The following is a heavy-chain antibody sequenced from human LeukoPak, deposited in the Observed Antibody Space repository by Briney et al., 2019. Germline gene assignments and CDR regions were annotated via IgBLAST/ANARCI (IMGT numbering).Heavy chain of an antibody. V-gene: IGHV3-23*01. CDR3: AKGNDFWEV. J-gene: IGHJ6*04. D-gene: IGHD3-3*01. CDR1: GFTFSSYA. CDR2: ISGSGGST. Sequence: TGGSLRLSCAPSGFTFSSYAMSWVRQAPGKGLEWVSAISGSGGSTYYADSVRGRFTISRDNSKNTLYLQMNSLRAEDTAVYYCAKGNDFWEVWGKGTTVTVSS.